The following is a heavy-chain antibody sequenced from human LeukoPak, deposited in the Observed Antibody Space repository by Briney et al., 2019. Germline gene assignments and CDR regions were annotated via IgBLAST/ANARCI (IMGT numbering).Heavy chain of an antibody. J-gene: IGHJ3*02. CDR1: GGSFSGYY. D-gene: IGHD3-10*01. Sequence: SETLSLTCAVYGGSFSGYYWSWIRQPPGKGLEWIGEINHSGSTNYNPSLKSRVTISVDTSKNQFSLKLSSVTAADTAVYYYAAGITMVRGDAFDIWGQGTMVTVSS. CDR2: INHSGST. CDR3: AAGITMVRGDAFDI. V-gene: IGHV4-34*01.